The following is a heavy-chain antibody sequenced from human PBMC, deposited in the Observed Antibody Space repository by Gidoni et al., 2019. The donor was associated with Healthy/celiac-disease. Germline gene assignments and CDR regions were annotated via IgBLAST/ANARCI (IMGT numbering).Heavy chain of an antibody. CDR3: AKDHTTYYDFWSGYPYNWFDP. CDR1: GFTFSSDG. J-gene: IGHJ5*02. V-gene: IGHV3-30*18. Sequence: QVQLVESGGGVVQPGRSLRLSCAASGFTFSSDGMHWVRQAPGKGLEWVAVISHDGSNKYYADSVKGRFTISRDNSKNTLYLQMNSLRAEDTAVYYCAKDHTTYYDFWSGYPYNWFDPWGQGTLVTVSS. D-gene: IGHD3-3*01. CDR2: ISHDGSNK.